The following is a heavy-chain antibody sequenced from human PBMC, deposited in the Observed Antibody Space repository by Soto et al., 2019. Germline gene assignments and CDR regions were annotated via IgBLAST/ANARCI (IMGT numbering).Heavy chain of an antibody. CDR3: ARWESGDWYLGI. D-gene: IGHD2-21*02. J-gene: IGHJ4*02. CDR1: GFTFSGYW. Sequence: EVQLVESGGGLAQPGGSLRLSCAASGFTFSGYWMTWVHQAPGKGLEWVASINQDGTLKYFVDSVRGRFTISRDNAKSSVFLQMINLRVDDTAVYYCARWESGDWYLGIWGQGTLISVSS. V-gene: IGHV3-7*03. CDR2: INQDGTLK.